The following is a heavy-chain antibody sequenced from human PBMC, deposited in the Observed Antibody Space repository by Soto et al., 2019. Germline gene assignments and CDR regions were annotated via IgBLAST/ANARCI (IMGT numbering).Heavy chain of an antibody. Sequence: GEALKDACRVSGDTFSSYGINWVRQAPGQGLEWMGWISAYNGHTKYLEKLQGRVMMTTDASTSTAYMELRSLRSDDTALYYCARDLTAPDQIVVVPAAFDSWGQGTPVTVSS. V-gene: IGHV1-18*04. D-gene: IGHD2-15*01. CDR2: ISAYNGHT. CDR1: GDTFSSYG. J-gene: IGHJ4*02. CDR3: ARDLTAPDQIVVVPAAFDS.